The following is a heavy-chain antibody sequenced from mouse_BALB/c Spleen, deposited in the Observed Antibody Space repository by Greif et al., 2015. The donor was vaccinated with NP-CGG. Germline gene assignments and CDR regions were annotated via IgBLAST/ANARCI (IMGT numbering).Heavy chain of an antibody. D-gene: IGHD1-1*02. J-gene: IGHJ4*01. Sequence: QVQLKQSGPGLMQPSQCLSITCTATGFSFTSYGVHWVRQSPGKGLEWLGVIWRGGSTDYNTAYISSLSISKDNSKSQVFFKMNSLQANDTAIYYCARHGDYAMDYWGQGTSVTVSS. CDR2: IWRGGST. V-gene: IGHV2-2*02. CDR3: ARHGDYAMDY. CDR1: GFSFTSYG.